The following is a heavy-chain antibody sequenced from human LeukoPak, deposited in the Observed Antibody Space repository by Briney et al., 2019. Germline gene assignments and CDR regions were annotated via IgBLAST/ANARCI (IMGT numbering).Heavy chain of an antibody. CDR3: AKDAYSGFSSSYNMDS. D-gene: IGHD5-18*01. V-gene: IGHV1-2*02. Sequence: AAVKVSCKASGYTVTGHYLHWVRQAPGQGLEWMGWINPNSGVTNYAQKFQGRVTMTRDTSINTAYMVLHSLTSDDTAMYYCAKDAYSGFSSSYNMDSWGQGTLVTVSS. J-gene: IGHJ4*02. CDR2: INPNSGVT. CDR1: GYTVTGHY.